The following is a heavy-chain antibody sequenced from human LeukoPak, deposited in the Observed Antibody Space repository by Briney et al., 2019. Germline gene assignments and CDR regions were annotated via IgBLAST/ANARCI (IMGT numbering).Heavy chain of an antibody. V-gene: IGHV4-59*01. CDR2: VSYIGGT. D-gene: IGHD2-15*01. CDR3: ARGAGWWNY. Sequence: SETLSLTCTVSGDSISSGYWSWLRQPPGKGLEWIGYVSYIGGTNYNPSLKSRVTISGDTSRNQFSLKLTSVTAADTAVYYCARGAGWWNYWGQGTLVTVPS. J-gene: IGHJ4*02. CDR1: GDSISSGY.